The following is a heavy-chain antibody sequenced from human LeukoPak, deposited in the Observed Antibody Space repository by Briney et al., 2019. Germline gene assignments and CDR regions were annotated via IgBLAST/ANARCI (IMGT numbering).Heavy chain of an antibody. CDR1: GYTFTVYS. CDR3: ARGDYYYYYMDV. Sequence: ASVKVSCKASGYTFTVYSMHWVRQAPGQGLEWMGWINPNSGDTKYSQNFQGRVTMSWDTSISTAYMELNRLTSDDTAVYYCARGDYYYYYMDVWGKGTTVTVSS. CDR2: INPNSGDT. J-gene: IGHJ6*03. V-gene: IGHV1-2*02.